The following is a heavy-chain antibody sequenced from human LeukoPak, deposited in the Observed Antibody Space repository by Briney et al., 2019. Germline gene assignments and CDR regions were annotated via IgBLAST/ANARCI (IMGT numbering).Heavy chain of an antibody. V-gene: IGHV3-20*04. CDR1: GFKFDDYG. CDR3: AGYYYDSSRGFDL. CDR2: INWNGAWT. Sequence: TGGSLRLSCAASGFKFDDYGMSWVRQAPGKGLEWVCDINWNGAWTGYADSVKGRFTISRDNAKNSLYLQMNSLRAEDTALYSCAGYYYDSSRGFDLWGQGTLVTVSA. D-gene: IGHD3-22*01. J-gene: IGHJ5*02.